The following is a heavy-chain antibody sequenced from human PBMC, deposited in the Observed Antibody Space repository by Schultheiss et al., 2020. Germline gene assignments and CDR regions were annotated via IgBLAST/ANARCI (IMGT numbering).Heavy chain of an antibody. CDR1: GFTFSDYY. Sequence: GGSLRLSCAASGFTFSDYYMSWIRQAPGKGLEWVSAISGSSGSTYYADSVKGRFTISRDNSKNTLYLQMNSLRAEDTAVYYCAKGWIQLWLATFDYWGQGTLVTVSS. D-gene: IGHD5-18*01. CDR3: AKGWIQLWLATFDY. J-gene: IGHJ4*02. CDR2: ISGSSGST. V-gene: IGHV3-23*01.